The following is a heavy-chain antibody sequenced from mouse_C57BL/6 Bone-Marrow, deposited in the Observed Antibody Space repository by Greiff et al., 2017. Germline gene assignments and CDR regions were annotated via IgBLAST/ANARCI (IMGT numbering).Heavy chain of an antibody. CDR2: IYPGGGYT. J-gene: IGHJ2*01. CDR3: ARGGPYYYGSSTPFDD. Sequence: QVQLQQSGAELVRPGTSVKMSCKASGYTFTNYWIGWAKQRPGHGLEWIGDIYPGGGYTNYNEKFKGKATLTADKSSSTAYMQFSSLTSEDSAIYYCARGGPYYYGSSTPFDDWGQGTTLTVSS. V-gene: IGHV1-63*01. CDR1: GYTFTNYW. D-gene: IGHD1-1*01.